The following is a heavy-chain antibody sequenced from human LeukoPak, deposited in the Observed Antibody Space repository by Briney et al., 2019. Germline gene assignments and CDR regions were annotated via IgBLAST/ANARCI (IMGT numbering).Heavy chain of an antibody. D-gene: IGHD2-2*01. CDR1: GGSITGYY. V-gene: IGHV4-59*01. CDR2: IHYSGST. Sequence: SETLSLTCTVSGGSITGYYWSWIRQPPGKGLEWIGFIHYSGSTNYNPSLKSPVTISVDTSKNQFSLKLSSVTAADTAVYYCARFRYRSSTGCFYDFDFWGQGTLVTVSS. J-gene: IGHJ4*02. CDR3: ARFRYRSSTGCFYDFDF.